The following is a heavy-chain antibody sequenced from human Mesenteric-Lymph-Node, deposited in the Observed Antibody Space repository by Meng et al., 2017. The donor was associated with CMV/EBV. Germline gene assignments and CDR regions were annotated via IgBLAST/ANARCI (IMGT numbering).Heavy chain of an antibody. Sequence: INSRHWRSWVRQAPGRGLEWIAEIYHRGITNYSPSLKGRVTISVDISKNQFSLRLTSVTAADTAVYYCARDGRGYFGAGSFSWFDSWGQGTLVTVSS. D-gene: IGHD3-10*01. CDR2: IYHRGIT. J-gene: IGHJ5*01. CDR3: ARDGRGYFGAGSFSWFDS. CDR1: INSRHW. V-gene: IGHV4-4*02.